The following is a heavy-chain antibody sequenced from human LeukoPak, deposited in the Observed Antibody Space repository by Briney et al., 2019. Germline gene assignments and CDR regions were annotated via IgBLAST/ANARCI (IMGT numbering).Heavy chain of an antibody. CDR2: IIPIFGTA. CDR1: GGTFSSYA. V-gene: IGHV1-69*06. CDR3: ARDAVTGNAFDI. J-gene: IGHJ3*02. Sequence: SVKVSCKASGGTFSSYAISWVRQAPGQGLEWMGGIIPIFGTANYAQKFQGRVTITADKSTSTAYMELSSLRSEDTAVYYCARDAVTGNAFDIWGQGTMVTVSS. D-gene: IGHD4-17*01.